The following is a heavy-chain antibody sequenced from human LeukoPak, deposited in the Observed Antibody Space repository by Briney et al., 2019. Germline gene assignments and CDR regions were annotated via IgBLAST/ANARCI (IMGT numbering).Heavy chain of an antibody. CDR3: ARDGIVGSPLFKFDY. CDR1: GFTFDDYG. V-gene: IGHV3-20*04. CDR2: INWNGGST. D-gene: IGHD1-26*01. Sequence: GGSLRLSCAASGFTFDDYGMSWVRQAPGKGLEWVSGINWNGGSTGYADSVKGRFTISRDNAKNSLYLQMNSLRAEDTALYYCARDGIVGSPLFKFDYWGQGTLVTVSS. J-gene: IGHJ4*02.